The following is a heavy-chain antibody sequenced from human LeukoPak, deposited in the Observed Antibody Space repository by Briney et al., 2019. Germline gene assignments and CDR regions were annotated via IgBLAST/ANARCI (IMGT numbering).Heavy chain of an antibody. CDR2: ISSNGGST. V-gene: IGHV3-64*01. Sequence: PGGSLRLSCAASGFTFSSYAMHWVRQAPGKGLEYVSAISSNGGSTYYANSVKGRFTISRDNSKNTLYLQMNSLRAEDTAVYYCAKSGVYYYDSSGYYYFDYGGQGTLVTVSS. CDR3: AKSGVYYYDSSGYYYFDY. CDR1: GFTFSSYA. J-gene: IGHJ4*02. D-gene: IGHD3-22*01.